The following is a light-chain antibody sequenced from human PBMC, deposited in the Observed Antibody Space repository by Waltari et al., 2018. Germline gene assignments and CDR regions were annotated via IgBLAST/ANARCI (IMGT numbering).Light chain of an antibody. CDR3: CSYAGRV. V-gene: IGLV2-23*01. CDR2: EGS. J-gene: IGLJ1*01. CDR1: SSDVGSYNL. Sequence: QSALTQPASVYGSPGQSITISCTGTSSDVGSYNLVSWYQQHPGKAPKLMIYEGSKRPSGVSNRFSGSKSGNTASLTISGLQAEDEADYYCCSYAGRVFGTGTKVTVL.